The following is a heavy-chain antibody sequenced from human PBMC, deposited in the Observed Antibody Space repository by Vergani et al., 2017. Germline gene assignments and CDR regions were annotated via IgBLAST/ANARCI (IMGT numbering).Heavy chain of an antibody. V-gene: IGHV1-2*02. J-gene: IGHJ3*02. CDR3: ARELSDIVVVVAATRDAFDI. Sequence: QVQLVQSGAVVKKPGASVKVSCKASGYTFTGYYMHWVRQAPGQGLEWMGWINPNSGGTNYAQKFQGRVTMTRDTSISTAYMELSRLRSDDTAVYYCARELSDIVVVVAATRDAFDIWGQGTMVTVSS. CDR2: INPNSGGT. CDR1: GYTFTGYY. D-gene: IGHD2-15*01.